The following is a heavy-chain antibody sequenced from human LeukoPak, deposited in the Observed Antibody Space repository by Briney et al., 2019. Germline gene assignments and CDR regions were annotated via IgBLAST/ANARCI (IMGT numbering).Heavy chain of an antibody. Sequence: SETLSLTCTVSGGSISSSSYYWGWIRQTPGKGLEWIGSIYYSGSTYYNPSLKSRVTISVDTSKNQFSLKLSSVTAADTAVYYCARAGYYDFWSGYPGAAFDIWGQGTMVTVSS. D-gene: IGHD3-3*01. CDR2: IYYSGST. J-gene: IGHJ3*02. CDR3: ARAGYYDFWSGYPGAAFDI. CDR1: GGSISSSSYY. V-gene: IGHV4-39*07.